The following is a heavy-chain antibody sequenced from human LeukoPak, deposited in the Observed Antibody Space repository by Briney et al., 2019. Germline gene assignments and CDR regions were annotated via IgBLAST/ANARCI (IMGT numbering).Heavy chain of an antibody. CDR1: GGSFSGYY. D-gene: IGHD6-19*01. CDR3: ARGNPKYSSGWYYFDY. Sequence: PSETLSLTCAVYGGSFSGYYWSWIRQPPGKGLEWIGEINHSGSTNYNPSLKSRVTISVDTSKNQFSLKLSSVTAADTAVYYCARGNPKYSSGWYYFDYWGQGTLVTVSS. J-gene: IGHJ4*02. CDR2: INHSGST. V-gene: IGHV4-34*01.